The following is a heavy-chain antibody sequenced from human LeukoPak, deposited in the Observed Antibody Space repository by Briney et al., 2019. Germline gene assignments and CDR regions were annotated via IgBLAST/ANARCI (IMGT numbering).Heavy chain of an antibody. CDR3: AGGGSDHVWGSYRGDY. Sequence: GGSLRLSCAASGFTFSSYSMNWVRQAPGKGLEWVSSITSSSTYIYYADSVKGRFTISRDNSKNTLYLQMNSLRVEDTAVYYWAGGGSDHVWGSYRGDYWGQGTLVTVSS. V-gene: IGHV3-21*04. J-gene: IGHJ4*02. CDR2: ITSSSTYI. D-gene: IGHD3-16*02. CDR1: GFTFSSYS.